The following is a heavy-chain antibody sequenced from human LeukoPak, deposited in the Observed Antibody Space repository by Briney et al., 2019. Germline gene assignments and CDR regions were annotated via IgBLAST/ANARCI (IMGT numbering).Heavy chain of an antibody. CDR2: FGSGGTT. CDR3: AKLRGNPREAYYFDY. V-gene: IGHV3-23*01. D-gene: IGHD1-14*01. J-gene: IGHJ4*02. Sequence: PGGSLRLSCAASGFSFSSYAMTWVRQAPGKGLEWVSYFGSGGTTQYAGSVKGRFTISRDNSKNTLYLQMNSLRVEDTVVYYCAKLRGNPREAYYFDYWGQGNLVTGSS. CDR1: GFSFSSYA.